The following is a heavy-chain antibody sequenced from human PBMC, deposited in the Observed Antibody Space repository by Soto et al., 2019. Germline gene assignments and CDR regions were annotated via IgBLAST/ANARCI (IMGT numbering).Heavy chain of an antibody. V-gene: IGHV3-23*01. D-gene: IGHD3-10*01. Sequence: GGSLRLSCAATGFTFSSYAMSWVRQAPGKGLEWVSAISGSGGSTYYADPVKGRFTISRDNSKNTLYLQMNSLRAEDTAVYYCAKDELWFGETTAFDIWGQGTMVTVSS. J-gene: IGHJ3*02. CDR3: AKDELWFGETTAFDI. CDR2: ISGSGGST. CDR1: GFTFSSYA.